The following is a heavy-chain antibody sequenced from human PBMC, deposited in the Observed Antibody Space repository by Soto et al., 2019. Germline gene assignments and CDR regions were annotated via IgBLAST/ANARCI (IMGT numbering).Heavy chain of an antibody. J-gene: IGHJ4*02. V-gene: IGHV3-23*01. CDR2: ISGSGGST. CDR1: GFTFSSYA. D-gene: IGHD1-1*01. Sequence: GGSLRLSCAASGFTFSSYAMSWVRQAPGKGLEWVSAISGSGGSTYYADSVKGRLTISRDNSKNTLYLQMNSLRAEDTAVYYCANTMRVHLERRTSFDYWGQGTLVTVSS. CDR3: ANTMRVHLERRTSFDY.